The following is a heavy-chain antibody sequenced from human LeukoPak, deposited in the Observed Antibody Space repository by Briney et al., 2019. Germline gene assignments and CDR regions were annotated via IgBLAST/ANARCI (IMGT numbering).Heavy chain of an antibody. V-gene: IGHV4-39*01. Sequence: SETLSLTCTVSGGSISSGTYYWGWIRQPPGKGLECIGTIYYSGSTSYNPSLKSRVTISVDTSKNQFSLKLTPVTAADTAVYYCAGTYRLRRFDPWGQGTLVTVSS. CDR1: GGSISSGTYY. CDR2: IYYSGST. D-gene: IGHD2-2*02. CDR3: AGTYRLRRFDP. J-gene: IGHJ5*02.